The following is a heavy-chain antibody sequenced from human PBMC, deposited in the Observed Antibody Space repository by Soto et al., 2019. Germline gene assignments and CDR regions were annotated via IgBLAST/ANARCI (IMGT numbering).Heavy chain of an antibody. CDR3: AGIFGVVTYFDY. J-gene: IGHJ4*02. V-gene: IGHV1-69*13. CDR2: IIPIFSTP. Sequence: GASVKVSCKTSGGTFGSYAISWVRQAPGQGLEWMGGIIPIFSTPNYAQKFQGRVTITADESTSTAYMELSSLRSEDTAVYYCAGIFGVVTYFDYWGQGTLVTVSS. CDR1: GGTFGSYA. D-gene: IGHD3-3*01.